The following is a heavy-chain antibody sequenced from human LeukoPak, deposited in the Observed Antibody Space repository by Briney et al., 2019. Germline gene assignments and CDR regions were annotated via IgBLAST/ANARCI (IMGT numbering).Heavy chain of an antibody. CDR3: ARLEGEMATIAPTSFDY. Sequence: SGTLSLTCAVSGGSISSSNWWSWVRQPPGKGLEWSGEIYHSGSTNYNPSLKSRVTISVDKSKNQFSLKLSSVTAADTAVYYCARLEGEMATIAPTSFDYWGQGTLVTVSS. J-gene: IGHJ4*02. D-gene: IGHD5-24*01. CDR1: GGSISSSNW. CDR2: IYHSGST. V-gene: IGHV4-4*02.